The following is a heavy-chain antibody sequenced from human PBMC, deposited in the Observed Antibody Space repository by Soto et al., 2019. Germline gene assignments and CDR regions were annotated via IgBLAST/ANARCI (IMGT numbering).Heavy chain of an antibody. CDR2: ISAYNGNT. Sequence: ASVKVSCEASGYTFSSYGISWVRQAPGQTLEWMGWISAYNGNTNYAQKLQGRVTMTTDTSTSTAYMELRSLRSDDTAVYYCATSERTDSSGYYYPAPSDAFDIWGQGTMVTVSS. J-gene: IGHJ3*02. V-gene: IGHV1-18*01. CDR1: GYTFSSYG. CDR3: ATSERTDSSGYYYPAPSDAFDI. D-gene: IGHD3-22*01.